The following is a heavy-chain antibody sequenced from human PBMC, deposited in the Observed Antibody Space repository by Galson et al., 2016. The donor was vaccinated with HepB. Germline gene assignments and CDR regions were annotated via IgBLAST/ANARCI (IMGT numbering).Heavy chain of an antibody. CDR1: GFTFSSYA. J-gene: IGHJ3*02. Sequence: SLRLSCAASGFTFSSYAMSWVRQAPGKGLEWVSTISGGGGNTDYADSVKGRFTISRDNSKNTLYLEMNRLRAEDTAVYYCAKDRSPYYDTVTGYFPDNDAFDIWGQGTMVTVSS. V-gene: IGHV3-23*01. D-gene: IGHD3-9*01. CDR2: ISGGGGNT. CDR3: AKDRSPYYDTVTGYFPDNDAFDI.